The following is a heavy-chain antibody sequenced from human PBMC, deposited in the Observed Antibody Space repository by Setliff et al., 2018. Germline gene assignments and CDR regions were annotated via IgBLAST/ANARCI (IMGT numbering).Heavy chain of an antibody. J-gene: IGHJ4*02. D-gene: IGHD5-18*01. CDR3: ARQPVDTVMVTFDY. CDR2: TIPNFGTT. CDR1: GGTFSSYG. V-gene: IGHV1-69*05. Sequence: SVKVSCKASGGTFSSYGISWVRQAPGQGLEWLGGTIPNFGTTNYAQEFQGRVTIITDESTSTAYMELSSLRSDDTAVYYCARQPVDTVMVTFDYWGQGTLVTVSS.